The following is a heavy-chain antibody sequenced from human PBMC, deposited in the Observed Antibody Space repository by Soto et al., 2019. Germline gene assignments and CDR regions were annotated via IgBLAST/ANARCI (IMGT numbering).Heavy chain of an antibody. J-gene: IGHJ4*02. CDR3: AKHTTFYYDRTGPGGYFDY. Sequence: GGSLRLSCAASGFTFSSNAMSWVRQAPGKGLEWVSGITGSGGITDYADSVKGRFTISRDHSRNTLYLQMNYLRVEDTAVYFCAKHTTFYYDRTGPGGYFDYWGQGTLVTVSS. CDR1: GFTFSSNA. D-gene: IGHD3-22*01. V-gene: IGHV3-23*01. CDR2: ITGSGGIT.